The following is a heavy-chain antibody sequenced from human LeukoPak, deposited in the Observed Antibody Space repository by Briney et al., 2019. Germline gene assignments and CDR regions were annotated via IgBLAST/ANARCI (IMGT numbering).Heavy chain of an antibody. CDR3: TREDY. J-gene: IGHJ4*02. V-gene: IGHV1-2*02. Sequence: ASVKVSCKASGYTFTGNPILWVRQAPGQGLEWMGWIIPNSGATTYAQKFQGRVAMTRDTSISTALMELSSLRSDDTAVYYCTREDYWGQGTPVTDSS. CDR2: IIPNSGAT. CDR1: GYTFTGNP.